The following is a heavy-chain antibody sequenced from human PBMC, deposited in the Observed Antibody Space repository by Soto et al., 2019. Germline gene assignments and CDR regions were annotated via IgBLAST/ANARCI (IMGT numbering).Heavy chain of an antibody. Sequence: EVQLVESGGGLVQPGGSLRLSCAASGFTFSSYWMSWVRQAPGKGLEWVANIKQDGSEKYYVDSVKGRFTISRDNAKNSLYLQMNSLRAEDTAVYYCARDFSSMTTQSDYYYYGMDVWGQGTTVTVSS. V-gene: IGHV3-7*05. CDR3: ARDFSSMTTQSDYYYYGMDV. CDR2: IKQDGSEK. J-gene: IGHJ6*02. D-gene: IGHD4-17*01. CDR1: GFTFSSYW.